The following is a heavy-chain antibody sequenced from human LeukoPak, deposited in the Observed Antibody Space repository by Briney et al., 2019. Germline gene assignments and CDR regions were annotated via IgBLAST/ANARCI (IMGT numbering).Heavy chain of an antibody. Sequence: SETLSLTCAVSGGXISSSNCWSWVRQPPGKGLEWNGEIYHSGSTNYNPSLKSRVTISVDKSKNQFSLKLSSVTAADTAVYYCARVNRGGTLDYWGQGILVTVSS. CDR3: ARVNRGGTLDY. D-gene: IGHD1-1*01. CDR2: IYHSGST. CDR1: GGXISSSNC. V-gene: IGHV4-4*02. J-gene: IGHJ4*02.